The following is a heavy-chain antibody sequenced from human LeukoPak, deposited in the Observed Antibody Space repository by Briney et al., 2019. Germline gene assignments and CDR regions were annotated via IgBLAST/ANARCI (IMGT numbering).Heavy chain of an antibody. J-gene: IGHJ3*02. D-gene: IGHD1-1*01. CDR1: GASISISSYY. V-gene: IGHV4-39*01. CDR3: TRAPDDLLHGRAFDI. Sequence: SETLSLTCTVSGASISISSYYWGWIRQTPGKGLEWIGTIYYSGNTYYNPSLNSRVSMSVDTSKNQFSLHLNSVTPEDTAVYYCTRAPDDLLHGRAFDIWGQGTTVTVSS. CDR2: IYYSGNT.